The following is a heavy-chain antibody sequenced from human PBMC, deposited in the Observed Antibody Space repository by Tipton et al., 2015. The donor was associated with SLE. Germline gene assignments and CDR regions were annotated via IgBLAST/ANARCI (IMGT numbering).Heavy chain of an antibody. CDR3: AKDAPEETDS. CDR2: IRYDGSNK. CDR1: GFTFSTYS. Sequence: GSLRLSCAASGFTFSTYSMNWVRQAPGKGLEWVAFIRYDGSNKYYADSVKGRFTISRDNSKNTVYLQMNGLTAEDTAVYYCAKDAPEETDSWGQGALVTVSS. J-gene: IGHJ4*02. V-gene: IGHV3-30*02.